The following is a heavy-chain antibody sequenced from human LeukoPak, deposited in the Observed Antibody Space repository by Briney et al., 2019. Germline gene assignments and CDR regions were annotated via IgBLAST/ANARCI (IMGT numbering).Heavy chain of an antibody. CDR2: ISAYNGNT. J-gene: IGHJ4*02. CDR3: VIRVHTNPDFDY. CDR1: GYTFTSYG. Sequence: ASVKVSCKASGYTFTSYGISWVRQAPGQGLEWMGWISAYNGNTNYAQKLQGRVTMTTDTSTSTAYMELRSLRSDDTAVYYCVIRVHTNPDFDYWGQGTLVTVSS. D-gene: IGHD2-2*01. V-gene: IGHV1-18*01.